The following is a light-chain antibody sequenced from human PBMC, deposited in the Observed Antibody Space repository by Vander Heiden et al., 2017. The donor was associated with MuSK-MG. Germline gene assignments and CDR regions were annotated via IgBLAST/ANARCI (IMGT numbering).Light chain of an antibody. CDR2: DAS. CDR3: QQDYNLPHT. Sequence: DIQMTQSPSSLSASVGDRVTITCQASQDISNYLNWYQQKPGKAPKHLIYDASNLETGVPSRFSGSGSGTDFTFTISSLQPEDFATYYCQQDYNLPHTFGRGTKLEIK. J-gene: IGKJ4*01. CDR1: QDISNY. V-gene: IGKV1-33*01.